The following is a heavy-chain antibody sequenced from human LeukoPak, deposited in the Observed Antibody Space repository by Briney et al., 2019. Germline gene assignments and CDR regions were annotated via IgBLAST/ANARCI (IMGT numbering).Heavy chain of an antibody. V-gene: IGHV1-18*01. CDR1: GYTFTSYG. CDR2: ISAYNGNT. D-gene: IGHD2-2*01. J-gene: IGHJ6*02. CDR3: ARVVYQDYYGMDV. Sequence: GATVKLSCKPSGYTFTSYGISWVRQAPGQGLDWMGWISAYNGNTNYAQKLQGRVTMTTDTSTSTAYMELRSLRSDDTAVYYCARVVYQDYYGMDVWGQGTTVTVSS.